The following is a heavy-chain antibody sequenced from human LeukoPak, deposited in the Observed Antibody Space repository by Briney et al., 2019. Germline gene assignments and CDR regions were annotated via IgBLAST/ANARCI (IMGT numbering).Heavy chain of an antibody. CDR3: ARGTKLWSVAVDY. J-gene: IGHJ4*02. CDR1: GYTYTSYD. V-gene: IGHV1-8*01. CDR2: MNPNSGNT. Sequence: ASVKVSCKASGYTYTSYDINWLRQATGQGLEWMGWMNPNSGNTGYAQKFQGRVTMTRNTSISTAYMELSSLRSEDTAVYYCARGTKLWSVAVDYWGQGTLVTVSS. D-gene: IGHD2-21*01.